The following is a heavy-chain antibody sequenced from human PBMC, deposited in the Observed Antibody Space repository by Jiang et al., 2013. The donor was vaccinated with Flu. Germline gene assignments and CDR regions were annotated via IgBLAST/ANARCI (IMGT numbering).Heavy chain of an antibody. CDR1: GDSISGSSYY. D-gene: IGHD2-2*02. V-gene: IGHV4-39*07. CDR3: ARNPPRGDIPYFDF. Sequence: GSGLVKPSETLSLTCSVSGDSISGSSYYWSWIRLTPGKHLEWIGNINYRGATYYNLSLKRRVSMSVDTSKNEFSLRLTSVTAADTALYFCARNPPRGDIPYFDFWGRGDPDHRLL. J-gene: IGHJ4*03. CDR2: INYRGAT.